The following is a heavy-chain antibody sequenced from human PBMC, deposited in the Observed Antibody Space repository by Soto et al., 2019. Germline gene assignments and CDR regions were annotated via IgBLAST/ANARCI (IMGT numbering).Heavy chain of an antibody. D-gene: IGHD1-1*01. J-gene: IGHJ5*02. CDR1: GYTFTSYY. CDR3: AREGGNWNFQLTPRKNWFDP. CDR2: INPSGGST. Sequence: AASVKVSCKASGYTFTSYYMHWVRQAPGQGLEWMGIINPSGGSTSYAQKFQGRVTMTRDTSTSTVYMELSSLRSEDTAVYYCAREGGNWNFQLTPRKNWFDPWGQGTLVTVSS. V-gene: IGHV1-46*03.